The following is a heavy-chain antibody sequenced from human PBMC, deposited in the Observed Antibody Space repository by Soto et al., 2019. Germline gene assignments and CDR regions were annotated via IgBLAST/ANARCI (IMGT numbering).Heavy chain of an antibody. J-gene: IGHJ5*02. CDR2: IYDTGRV. CDR1: GGSISSFY. CDR3: ARDKITLIRGAFTWFDP. Sequence: QVQLQESGPGLVKPSETLSLTCIVSGGSISSFYWSWIRQPAGKGLEWIGRIYDTGRVTYNPSLKNRITMSLDTSKNQFSLRLISVTAADTAIYFCARDKITLIRGAFTWFDPWGQGIQVNVSS. V-gene: IGHV4-4*07. D-gene: IGHD3-10*01.